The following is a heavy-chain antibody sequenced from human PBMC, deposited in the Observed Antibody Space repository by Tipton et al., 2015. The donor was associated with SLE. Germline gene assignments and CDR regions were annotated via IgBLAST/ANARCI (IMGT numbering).Heavy chain of an antibody. Sequence: GSLRLSCAASGFPFSTAWMSWVRKAPGKGLEWVGRSVGKYLEGTEEFAAPVKGRFSISRDDSRDTLYLQMDSLKTDDTAVYYCATTQYSSSSVWFDNWGQGTLVTVSS. J-gene: IGHJ4*02. CDR1: GFPFSTAW. V-gene: IGHV3-15*04. D-gene: IGHD6-6*01. CDR2: SVGKYLEGTE. CDR3: ATTQYSSSSVWFDN.